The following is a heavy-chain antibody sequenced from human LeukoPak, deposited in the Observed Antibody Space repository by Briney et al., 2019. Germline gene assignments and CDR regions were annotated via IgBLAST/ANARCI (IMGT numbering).Heavy chain of an antibody. Sequence: SVKVSCKASGCTFSSYAISWVRQAPGQGLEWMGGIIPIFGTANYAQKFQGRVTITADESTSTAYMELSSLRSEDTAVYYCARVGQGNFHFDYWGQGTLVTVSS. J-gene: IGHJ4*02. CDR3: ARVGQGNFHFDY. V-gene: IGHV1-69*13. D-gene: IGHD1-7*01. CDR2: IIPIFGTA. CDR1: GCTFSSYA.